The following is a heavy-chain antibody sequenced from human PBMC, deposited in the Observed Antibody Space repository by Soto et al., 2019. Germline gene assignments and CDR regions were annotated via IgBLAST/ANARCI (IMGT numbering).Heavy chain of an antibody. CDR2: ISFSGNT. CDR3: ARLTVVGRVGDC. J-gene: IGHJ4*02. Sequence: QLQVQESGPGLVKPSETLSLTCSVSGGSISSSPYYWGWIRQPPGKGLEWIARISFSGNTDYNPSRKSRVTIYADTSKNQFSLTLSSVTAADTAVYYCARLTVVGRVGDCWGQGTLVTVSS. V-gene: IGHV4-39*01. CDR1: GGSISSSPYY. D-gene: IGHD6-19*01.